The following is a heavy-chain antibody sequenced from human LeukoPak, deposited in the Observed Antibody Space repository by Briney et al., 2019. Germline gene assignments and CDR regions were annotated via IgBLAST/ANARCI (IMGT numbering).Heavy chain of an antibody. J-gene: IGHJ6*03. Sequence: GGSLRLSCAASGFTFSSYEMNWVRQAPGKGLEWVSYIRSSGSTIYYADSVKGRFTISRDNAKNSLHLQMNSLRAEDTAVYYCASLHHYYYYMDVWGKGTTVTVSS. CDR1: GFTFSSYE. CDR3: ASLHHYYYYMDV. CDR2: IRSSGSTI. V-gene: IGHV3-48*03.